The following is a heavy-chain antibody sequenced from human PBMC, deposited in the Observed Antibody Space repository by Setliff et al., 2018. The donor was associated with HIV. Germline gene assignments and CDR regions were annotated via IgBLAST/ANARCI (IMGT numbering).Heavy chain of an antibody. D-gene: IGHD6-13*01. CDR2: ISDSGDNT. V-gene: IGHV3-23*01. J-gene: IGHJ4*02. CDR3: AKAPLTIVATGGEDC. Sequence: PGGSLRLSCAASGFPFSTYAMNWVRQAPGKGLEWVSAISDSGDNTYYADSVKGRFTISRDNSKNTLYLQMNSLRAEDTAVYYCAKAPLTIVATGGEDCWGQGTLVTVSS. CDR1: GFPFSTYA.